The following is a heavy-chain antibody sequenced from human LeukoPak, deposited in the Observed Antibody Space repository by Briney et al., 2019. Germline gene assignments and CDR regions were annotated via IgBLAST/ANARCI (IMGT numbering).Heavy chain of an antibody. CDR2: INPNSGNT. D-gene: IGHD2-2*01. CDR1: GYTFTGYY. CDR3: ARGPNICSSTSCHYYYYYMDV. V-gene: IGHV1-8*02. J-gene: IGHJ6*03. Sequence: ASVKVSCKASGYTFTGYYMHWVRQAPGQGLEWMGWINPNSGNTGYAQKFQGRVTMTRNTSISTAYMELSSLRSEDTAVYYCARGPNICSSTSCHYYYYYMDVWGKGTTVTISS.